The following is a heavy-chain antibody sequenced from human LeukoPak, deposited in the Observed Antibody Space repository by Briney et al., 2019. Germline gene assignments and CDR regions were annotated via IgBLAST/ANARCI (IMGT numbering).Heavy chain of an antibody. V-gene: IGHV3-23*01. J-gene: IGHJ4*02. CDR2: ISGSGGST. D-gene: IGHD3-22*01. CDR3: ARHYDGSGSTLDY. CDR1: GFTFSSYA. Sequence: GGSLRLSCAASGFTFSSYAMSWVRQAPGKGLEWVSAISGSGGSTYYADSVKGRFTISRDNSKNTLYLQMNSLRAEDTAVYYCARHYDGSGSTLDYWGQGTLVTVSS.